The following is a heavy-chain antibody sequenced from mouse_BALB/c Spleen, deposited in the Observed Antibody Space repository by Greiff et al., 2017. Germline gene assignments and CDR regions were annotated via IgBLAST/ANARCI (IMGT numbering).Heavy chain of an antibody. Sequence: EVKVVESGGDLVKPGGSLKLSCAASGFTFSSYGMSWVRQTPDKRLEWVATISSGGSYTYYPDSVKGRFTISRDNAKNTLYLQMSSLKSEDTAMYYCARPPYDGYWYFDVWGAGTTVTVSS. D-gene: IGHD2-3*01. V-gene: IGHV5-6*01. CDR2: ISSGGSYT. J-gene: IGHJ1*01. CDR1: GFTFSSYG. CDR3: ARPPYDGYWYFDV.